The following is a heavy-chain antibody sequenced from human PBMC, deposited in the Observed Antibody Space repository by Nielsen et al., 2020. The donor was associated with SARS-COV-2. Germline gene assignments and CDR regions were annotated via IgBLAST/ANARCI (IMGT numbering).Heavy chain of an antibody. J-gene: IGHJ6*02. V-gene: IGHV1-18*01. D-gene: IGHD3-10*01. CDR1: GGSFDSYA. CDR2: ISAYNGNT. Sequence: ASVKVSCKASGGSFDSYAISWVRQAPGQGLEWMGWISAYNGNTNYAQKLQGRVTMTTDTSTSTAYMELRSLRSDDTAVYYCAESVYYYGSGSFLMDVWGQGTTVTVSS. CDR3: AESVYYYGSGSFLMDV.